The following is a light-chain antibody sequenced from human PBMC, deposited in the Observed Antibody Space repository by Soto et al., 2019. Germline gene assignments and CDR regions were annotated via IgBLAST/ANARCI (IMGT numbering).Light chain of an antibody. V-gene: IGKV1-5*01. CDR1: QSISSW. CDR3: QQYNSYST. CDR2: DAS. Sequence: IQMTQSPSTLSASVGDRVTITCRASQSISSWLAWYQQKPGKAPKLLIYDASSLESGVPSRFSGSGSGTEFTLTISSLQPDDFATYYCQQYNSYSTFGQGTK. J-gene: IGKJ1*01.